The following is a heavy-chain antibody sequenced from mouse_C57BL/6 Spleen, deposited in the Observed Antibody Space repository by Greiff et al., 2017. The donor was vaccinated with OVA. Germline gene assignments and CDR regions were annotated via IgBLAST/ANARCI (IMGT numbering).Heavy chain of an antibody. CDR3: ARDAMDY. Sequence: VQLQQPGAELVMPGASVKLSCTASGYTFTSYWMHWVKQRPGQGLEWIGEIDPSDSYTNYNQKFKGKSTLTVDKSSSTAYMQLSSLTSEASAVYYCARDAMDYWGQGTSVTVSS. J-gene: IGHJ4*01. CDR2: IDPSDSYT. V-gene: IGHV1-69*01. CDR1: GYTFTSYW.